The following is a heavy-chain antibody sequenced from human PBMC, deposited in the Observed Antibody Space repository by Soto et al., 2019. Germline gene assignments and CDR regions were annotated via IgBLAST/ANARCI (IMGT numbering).Heavy chain of an antibody. Sequence: QVQLQESGPGLVKPSETLSLTCTVSGGSISSYYWSWIRQPPGKGLDWIGYIYYSGSTNYNRSLKSRATISIDTSKNQFSPKLSSVTAADTAVYYCARRYGYAFDIWGQGTMVTVSS. CDR1: GGSISSYY. V-gene: IGHV4-59*01. D-gene: IGHD4-17*01. CDR2: IYYSGST. J-gene: IGHJ3*02. CDR3: ARRYGYAFDI.